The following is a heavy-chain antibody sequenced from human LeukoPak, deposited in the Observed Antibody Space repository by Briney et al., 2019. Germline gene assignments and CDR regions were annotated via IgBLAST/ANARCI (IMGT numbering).Heavy chain of an antibody. CDR3: ARVGSSRDRLHYYYYMDV. J-gene: IGHJ6*03. CDR1: GFTVKNNY. Sequence: GGSLRLSCAASGFTVKNNYMSWVRQAPGKGLEWVSVIYSGGSTYYADSVGGRFTISRDNSKNTLFLQMNSLRAEDTAVYYCARVGSSRDRLHYYYYMDVWGKGTTVTISS. CDR2: IYSGGST. V-gene: IGHV3-66*01. D-gene: IGHD5-24*01.